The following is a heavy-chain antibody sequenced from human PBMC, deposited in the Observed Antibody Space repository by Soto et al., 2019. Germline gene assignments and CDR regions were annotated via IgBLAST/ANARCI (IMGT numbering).Heavy chain of an antibody. D-gene: IGHD6-6*01. CDR3: ARAGSSSSLIKN. J-gene: IGHJ4*02. V-gene: IGHV3-30-3*01. CDR2: ISYDGSNK. CDR1: GFTFSSYA. Sequence: QVQLVESGGGVVQPGRSLRLSCAASGFTFSSYAMHWVRQAPGKGLEWVAVISYDGSNKYYADSVKGRFTISRDNSKNTLYLQMNSLRAEDTAVYYCARAGSSSSLIKNWGQGTLVTVSS.